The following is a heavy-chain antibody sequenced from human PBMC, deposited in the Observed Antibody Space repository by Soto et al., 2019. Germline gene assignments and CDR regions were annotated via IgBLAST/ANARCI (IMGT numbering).Heavy chain of an antibody. CDR1: GFPFSSNP. V-gene: IGHV3-23*01. D-gene: IGHD3-16*01. Sequence: GGSLRLSCLGSGFPFSSNPMCWGRQAPGKGLEWVSAISGSGGSTYYADSVKGRFTISRDNSKNTLYLQMNSLRAEDTAVYYCAKGSLGYYYYYYMDVWGKGTTVTVSS. J-gene: IGHJ6*03. CDR2: ISGSGGST. CDR3: AKGSLGYYYYYYMDV.